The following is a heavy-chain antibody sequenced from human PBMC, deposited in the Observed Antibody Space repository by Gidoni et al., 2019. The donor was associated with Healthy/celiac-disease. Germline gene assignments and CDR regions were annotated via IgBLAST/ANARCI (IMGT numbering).Heavy chain of an antibody. V-gene: IGHV3-23*01. D-gene: IGHD3-22*01. Sequence: EVQLLESGGGLVQPGGSLRLSCAASGFPFSSYAMSWVRQAPGKGLEWVSAISGRGGSTYYAYSVKGRFTISRDNSKNTLYLQMNSLRAEDTAVYYCAQDLYDSSGYYCYWGQGTLVTVSS. J-gene: IGHJ4*02. CDR1: GFPFSSYA. CDR3: AQDLYDSSGYYCY. CDR2: ISGRGGST.